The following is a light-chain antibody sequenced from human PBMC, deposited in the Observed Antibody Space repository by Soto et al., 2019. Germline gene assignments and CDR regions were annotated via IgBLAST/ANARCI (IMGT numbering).Light chain of an antibody. V-gene: IGLV3-21*02. Sequence: SYELTQPPSVSVAPGQTARITCGGNNIGRTNVHWYQQKPGQAPVLVVFDDSDRPSGIPERFSGSNSGNTATLTVSRVEAGDEADYYCQVWDSSSEHVLFGGGTKLTVL. CDR1: NIGRTN. CDR2: DDS. CDR3: QVWDSSSEHVL. J-gene: IGLJ2*01.